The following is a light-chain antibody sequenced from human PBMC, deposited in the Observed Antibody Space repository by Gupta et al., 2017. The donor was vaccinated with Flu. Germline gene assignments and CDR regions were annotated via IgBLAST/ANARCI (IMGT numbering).Light chain of an antibody. Sequence: GDRVTITCRASQYISNYLHWYQQTPGKAPKLLIYATSNLQSGVPSRFSGSGSGTEFTLTISSLHPEDFATYYCQQSYSSPGTFGQGTKVEIK. CDR1: QYISNY. CDR3: QQSYSSPGT. CDR2: ATS. J-gene: IGKJ1*01. V-gene: IGKV1-39*01.